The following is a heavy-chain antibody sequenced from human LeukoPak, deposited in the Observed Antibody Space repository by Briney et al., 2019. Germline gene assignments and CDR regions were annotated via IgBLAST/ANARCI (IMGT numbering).Heavy chain of an antibody. CDR1: GFTVSSNY. CDR2: IYSGGST. J-gene: IGHJ3*02. CDR3: AREYYYTPVALRSDAFDI. D-gene: IGHD3-10*01. V-gene: IGHV3-66*01. Sequence: GGSLRLSCAASGFTVSSNYMSWVRQAPGKGLEWVSVIYSGGSTYYADSVKGRFTISRDNSKNTLYLQMNSLRAEDTAVYYCAREYYYTPVALRSDAFDIWGQGTMVTVSS.